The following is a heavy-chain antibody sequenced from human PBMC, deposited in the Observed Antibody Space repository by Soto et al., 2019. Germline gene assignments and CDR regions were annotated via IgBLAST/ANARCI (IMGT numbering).Heavy chain of an antibody. CDR2: IYYSGST. J-gene: IGHJ3*02. CDR3: AREVTYYYDSSGYSVDAFDI. Sequence: LSETRPLTCTVSGGSISSYYWSWIRQPPGKGLEWIGYIYYSGSTNYNPSLKSRVTISVDTSKNQFSLKLSSVTAADTAVYYCAREVTYYYDSSGYSVDAFDIWGQGTMVT. CDR1: GGSISSYY. D-gene: IGHD3-22*01. V-gene: IGHV4-59*01.